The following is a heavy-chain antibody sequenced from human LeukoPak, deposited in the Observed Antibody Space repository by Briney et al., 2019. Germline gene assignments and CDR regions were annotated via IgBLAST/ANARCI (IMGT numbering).Heavy chain of an antibody. CDR2: ISSSSYI. V-gene: IGHV3-21*01. CDR3: ARGPMTTHFDY. CDR1: GFTFSSCS. D-gene: IGHD4-11*01. J-gene: IGHJ4*02. Sequence: KPGGSLRLSCAASGFTFSSCSMKCFRQAPGKGLQWVSSISSSSYIYYADSVKGRFTISRDNAKNSLYLQMNSLRAEDTAVYYCARGPMTTHFDYWGQGTLVTVSS.